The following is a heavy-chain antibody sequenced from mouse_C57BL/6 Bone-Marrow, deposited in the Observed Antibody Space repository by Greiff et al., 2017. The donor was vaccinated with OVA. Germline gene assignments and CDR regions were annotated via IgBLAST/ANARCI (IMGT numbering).Heavy chain of an antibody. CDR1: GYTFTSYW. V-gene: IGHV1-61*01. CDR2: IYPSDSET. D-gene: IGHD2-4*01. CDR3: ARRGDYEVAY. Sequence: VQVVESGAELVRPGSSVKLSCKASGYTFTSYWMDWVKQRPGQGLEWIGNIYPSDSETHYNQKFKDKATLTVDKSSSTAYMQLSSLTSEDSAVYYCARRGDYEVAYWGQGTLVTVSA. J-gene: IGHJ3*01.